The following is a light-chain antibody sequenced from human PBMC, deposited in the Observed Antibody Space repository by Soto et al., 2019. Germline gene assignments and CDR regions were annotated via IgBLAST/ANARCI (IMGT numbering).Light chain of an antibody. CDR2: DAS. V-gene: IGKV3D-20*02. Sequence: EIVLTQSPGTLSLSPGERATLSCRASQSVRSNFLAWYQQKPGQAPRLLIYDASNRATGIPARFSGSGSGTDFTLTISSLEPEDFAVYYCQQRSNWPLTFGQGTRLE. J-gene: IGKJ5*01. CDR3: QQRSNWPLT. CDR1: QSVRSNF.